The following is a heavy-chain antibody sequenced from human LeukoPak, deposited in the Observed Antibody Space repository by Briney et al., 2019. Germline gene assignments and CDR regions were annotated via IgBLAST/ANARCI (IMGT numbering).Heavy chain of an antibody. CDR3: ARTGTTWANSYYYGMDV. Sequence: GESLKISCQGSGYSFTSYWIGWVRQMPGKGLEWMGIIYPGDSGTRYSPSFQGQVTISADKSISTAYLQWSSLKASDTAIYYCARTGTTWANSYYYGMDVWGQGTTVTVSS. J-gene: IGHJ6*02. D-gene: IGHD1-7*01. V-gene: IGHV5-51*01. CDR1: GYSFTSYW. CDR2: IYPGDSGT.